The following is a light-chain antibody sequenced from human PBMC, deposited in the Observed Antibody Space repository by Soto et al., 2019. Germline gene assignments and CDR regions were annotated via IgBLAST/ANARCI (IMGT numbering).Light chain of an antibody. CDR2: GAS. J-gene: IGKJ1*01. Sequence: DVQMTQSPSSLSASVGDRVTITCRASQGINYYLAWYQQKPGKVPKLLVSGASTLHSGVPPRFSGSGSGTDFTLTISSLQPEDAATYYCQKYESPPRAFGQGTKVEI. V-gene: IGKV1-27*01. CDR1: QGINYY. CDR3: QKYESPPRA.